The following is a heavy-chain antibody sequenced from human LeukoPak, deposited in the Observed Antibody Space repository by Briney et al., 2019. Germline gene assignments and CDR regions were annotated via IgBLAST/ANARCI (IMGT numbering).Heavy chain of an antibody. CDR1: GGSISSYY. V-gene: IGHV4-59*04. CDR2: IYYSGST. D-gene: IGHD6-19*01. J-gene: IGHJ4*02. CDR3: ARQGVAGTNYFDY. Sequence: SETLSLTCTVSGGSISSYYWSWIRQPPGKGLEWIGYIYYSGSTYYNPSLKSRVTISVDTSKNQFSLKLSSVTAADTAVYYCARQGVAGTNYFDYWGQGTLVTVSS.